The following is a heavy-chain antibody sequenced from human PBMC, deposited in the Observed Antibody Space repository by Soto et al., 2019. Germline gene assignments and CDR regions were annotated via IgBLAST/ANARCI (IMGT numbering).Heavy chain of an antibody. CDR1: GYTFTTYD. Sequence: ASVKVSCKASGYTFTTYDISWVRQAPGQGLEWMGRISTYNGNTNYPQSLQGRLTMTTDTSTTTAYMELRSLRSDDTAVYYCARVDTAMSAADWGQGTLVTVSS. J-gene: IGHJ4*02. V-gene: IGHV1-18*01. CDR2: ISTYNGNT. D-gene: IGHD5-18*01. CDR3: ARVDTAMSAAD.